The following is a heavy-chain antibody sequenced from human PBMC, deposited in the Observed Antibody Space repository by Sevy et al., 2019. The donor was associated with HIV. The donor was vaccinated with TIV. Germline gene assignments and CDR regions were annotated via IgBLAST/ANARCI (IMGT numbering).Heavy chain of an antibody. D-gene: IGHD2-15*01. CDR3: ARFLMVAATYYFDY. CDR1: GGSISSGGYY. CDR2: IYYSGST. Sequence: SETLSLTCTVSGGSISSGGYYWSWIRQHTGKGLEWIGYIYYSGSTYYNPSLKSRVTISVDTSKNQFSLKLSSVTAADTAVYYCARFLMVAATYYFDYWGQGTLVTVSS. V-gene: IGHV4-31*03. J-gene: IGHJ4*02.